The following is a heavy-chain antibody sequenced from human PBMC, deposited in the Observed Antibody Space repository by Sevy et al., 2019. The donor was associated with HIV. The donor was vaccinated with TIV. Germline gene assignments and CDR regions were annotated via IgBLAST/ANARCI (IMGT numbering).Heavy chain of an antibody. CDR2: ISSSSSNI. D-gene: IGHD3-10*01. CDR1: GFSFSRYN. V-gene: IGHV3-48*02. Sequence: GGSLRLSCAAAGFSFSRYNMNWVRQAPGKGLEWISFISSSSSNIFYADSVQGRFTISRDSAKRSLYLQMNSLTDEDTAVYYCTREGNPLRKGMDVWGQGTTVTVSS. CDR3: TREGNPLRKGMDV. J-gene: IGHJ6*02.